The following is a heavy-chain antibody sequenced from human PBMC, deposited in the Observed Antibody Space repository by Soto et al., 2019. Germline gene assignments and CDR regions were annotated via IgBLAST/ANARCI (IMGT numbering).Heavy chain of an antibody. J-gene: IGHJ6*02. D-gene: IGHD3-3*01. CDR1: GGSISSGGYY. CDR3: ARGPLTIFGVVTSDGMDV. Sequence: SETLSLTCTVSGGSISSGGYYWSWIRQHPGKGLEWIGYIYYSGSTYYNPSLKSRVTISVDTSKNQFSLKLSSVTAADTAVYYCARGPLTIFGVVTSDGMDVWGQGTTVTVSS. V-gene: IGHV4-31*03. CDR2: IYYSGST.